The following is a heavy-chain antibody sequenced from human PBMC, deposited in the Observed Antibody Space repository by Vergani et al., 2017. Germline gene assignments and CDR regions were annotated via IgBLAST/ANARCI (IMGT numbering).Heavy chain of an antibody. CDR2: IKQDGSEK. V-gene: IGHV3-7*03. Sequence: EVQLVESGGGLVQPGGSLRLSCAASGFTFSSYWMSWVRQAPGKGLEWVANIKQDGSEKYYVDSVKGRFTISRDDSKNTLYLQMNSLKTEDTAVYYCTTIMAAAGYLADYWGQGTLVTVSA. J-gene: IGHJ4*02. CDR1: GFTFSSYW. D-gene: IGHD6-13*01. CDR3: TTIMAAAGYLADY.